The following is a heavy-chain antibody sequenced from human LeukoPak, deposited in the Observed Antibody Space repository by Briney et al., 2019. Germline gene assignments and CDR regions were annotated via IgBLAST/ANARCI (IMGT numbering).Heavy chain of an antibody. V-gene: IGHV3-64*02. CDR3: ARVSSGGIAAAGTFDY. D-gene: IGHD6-13*01. J-gene: IGHJ4*02. CDR2: ISSNGGST. CDR1: GFTFSIYA. Sequence: GGSLRLSSAASGFTFSIYAMHWVRQAPGKGLEYVSAISSNGGSTYYADSVKGRFTISRDNSKNTLYLQMGSLRAEDMAVYYCARVSSGGIAAAGTFDYWGQGTLVTVSS.